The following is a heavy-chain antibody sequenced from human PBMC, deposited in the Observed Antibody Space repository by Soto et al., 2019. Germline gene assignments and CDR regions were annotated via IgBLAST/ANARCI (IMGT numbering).Heavy chain of an antibody. V-gene: IGHV1-8*01. CDR1: GYTFTSYD. CDR2: MNPNSGNT. J-gene: IGHJ1*01. Sequence: GASLKVSWKASGYTFTSYDINWVRQATGQGLEYLGWMNPNSGNTGHVKKFQGIVTMTRDTSASTAYMELSSLRSEDTALYYCARVWAECTGWFFLRYDLWAQGNLVTVSA. D-gene: IGHD6-19*01. CDR3: ARVWAECTGWFFLRYDL.